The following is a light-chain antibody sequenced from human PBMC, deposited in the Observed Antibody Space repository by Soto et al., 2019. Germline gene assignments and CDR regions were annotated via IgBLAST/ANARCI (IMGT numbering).Light chain of an antibody. CDR1: SSNIGSNT. Sequence: QSVLTQPPSASGTPGQRVTISCSGSSSNIGSNTVNWYQQLPGTAPKLLIYSNNQRPSGVPDRVSGSKSGTSASLAISGLRSEDEAEYYCAAWDDSLNGPVFGGGTKLHVL. CDR3: AAWDDSLNGPV. V-gene: IGLV1-44*01. CDR2: SNN. J-gene: IGLJ2*01.